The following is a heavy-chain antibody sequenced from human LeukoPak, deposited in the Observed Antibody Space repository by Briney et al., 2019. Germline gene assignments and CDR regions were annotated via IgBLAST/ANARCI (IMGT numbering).Heavy chain of an antibody. CDR3: VLGSGWYYYFDY. D-gene: IGHD6-19*01. CDR2: ISSSSSTI. Sequence: GGSLRLSCAASGFTFSSYSMNWVRQAPGKGLEWGSYISSSSSTIYYADSVKGRFTISRDNAKNSLYLQMNSLRAEDTAVYYCVLGSGWYYYFDYWGQGTLVTVSS. V-gene: IGHV3-48*04. J-gene: IGHJ4*02. CDR1: GFTFSSYS.